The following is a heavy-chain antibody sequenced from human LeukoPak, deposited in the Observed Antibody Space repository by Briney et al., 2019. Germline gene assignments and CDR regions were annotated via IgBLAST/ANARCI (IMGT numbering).Heavy chain of an antibody. J-gene: IGHJ4*02. CDR3: ARGSEMATTFIDY. CDR1: GYTFTDYY. Sequence: ASVKVSCKASGYTFTDYYIHWVRQAPGQGLEWMGRINPDSGGTNYAQKFQGRVTMTRDTSITTAYMELSRLRSDDTAMYYCARGSEMATTFIDYWGQGTLVTVSS. V-gene: IGHV1-2*06. CDR2: INPDSGGT. D-gene: IGHD5-24*01.